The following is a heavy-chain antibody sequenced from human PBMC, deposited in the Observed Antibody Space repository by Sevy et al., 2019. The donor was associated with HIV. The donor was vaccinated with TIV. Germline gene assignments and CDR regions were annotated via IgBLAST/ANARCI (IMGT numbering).Heavy chain of an antibody. D-gene: IGHD3-3*01. V-gene: IGHV4-59*01. J-gene: IGHJ4*02. CDR3: ARDAKRSGYLKYFDY. CDR1: GGSISNYY. CDR2: IFYSGSA. Sequence: SETLSLTCTVSGGSISNYYWSWIRQPPGKGLEWIGNIFYSGSANYKSSLESRVTISVDTSKNQFSLELTSVTAADTAIYYCARDAKRSGYLKYFDYWGQGTLVTVST.